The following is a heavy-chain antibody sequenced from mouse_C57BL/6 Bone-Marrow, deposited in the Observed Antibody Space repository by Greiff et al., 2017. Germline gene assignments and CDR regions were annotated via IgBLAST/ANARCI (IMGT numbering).Heavy chain of an antibody. CDR2: IWTGGGT. V-gene: IGHV2-9-1*01. CDR3: ARIYYGSSLYFDV. Sequence: VQGVESGPGLVAPSQSLSITCTVSGFSLTSYAISWVRQPPGKGLEGLGVIWTGGGTNYNSALKSRLSISKDNSKSQVFLKMNSLQTDDTARYYCARIYYGSSLYFDVWGTGTTVTVSS. D-gene: IGHD1-1*01. J-gene: IGHJ1*03. CDR1: GFSLTSYA.